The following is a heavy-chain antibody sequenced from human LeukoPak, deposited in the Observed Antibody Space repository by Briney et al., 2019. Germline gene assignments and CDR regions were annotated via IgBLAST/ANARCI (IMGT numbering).Heavy chain of an antibody. Sequence: GGSLRLSCAAPGFTFSSYSMNWVRQAPGKGLEWVSSISSSSSYIYYADSVKGRFTISRDNAKNSLYLQMNSLRAEDTAVYYCARGLEYDAFDIWGQGTMVTVSS. J-gene: IGHJ3*02. D-gene: IGHD2/OR15-2a*01. V-gene: IGHV3-21*01. CDR2: ISSSSSYI. CDR3: ARGLEYDAFDI. CDR1: GFTFSSYS.